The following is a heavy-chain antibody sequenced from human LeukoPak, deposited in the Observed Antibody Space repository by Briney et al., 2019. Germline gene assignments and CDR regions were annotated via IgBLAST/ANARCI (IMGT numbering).Heavy chain of an antibody. CDR1: GYTFTVYY. J-gene: IGHJ4*02. D-gene: IGHD3-3*01. V-gene: IGHV1-2*02. CDR2: INPSSGGT. Sequence: AASVKVSFKASGYTFTVYYMHWVRQAPGQGLEWMGWINPSSGGTNYAQKFQGRVTMTTDTSTSTAYMELRSLRSDDTAVYYCARGVIMGEFDYWGQGTLVTVSS. CDR3: ARGVIMGEFDY.